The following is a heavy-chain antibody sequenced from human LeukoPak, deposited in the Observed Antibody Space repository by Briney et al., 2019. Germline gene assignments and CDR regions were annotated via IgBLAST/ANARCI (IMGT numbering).Heavy chain of an antibody. J-gene: IGHJ4*02. D-gene: IGHD3-10*01. CDR3: AKDRGGYFDY. V-gene: IGHV3-30*02. CDR2: IQSDGSNK. CDR1: GFIFSSYG. Sequence: GGSLRLSCAASGFIFSSYGMHWVRQAPGKGLEWVTFIQSDGSNKYYADSVKGRFTISRDNSKNTLYLQMSSLRAEDTAVYYCAKDRGGYFDYWGQGTLVTVSS.